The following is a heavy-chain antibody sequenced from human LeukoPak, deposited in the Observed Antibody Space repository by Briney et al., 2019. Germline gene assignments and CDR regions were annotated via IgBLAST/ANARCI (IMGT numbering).Heavy chain of an antibody. J-gene: IGHJ5*02. Sequence: PSQTLSLTCTVSGGSISNGSNYWSWIRQPAGKGLEWIGRIYSRGATDYNPSLKSRVTISINTSKNQFSLELSSVTAADTAVYYCARGGYYGSGNDFRFDPWGQGTLVTVSS. V-gene: IGHV4-61*02. CDR2: IYSRGAT. CDR1: GGSISNGSNY. CDR3: ARGGYYGSGNDFRFDP. D-gene: IGHD3-10*01.